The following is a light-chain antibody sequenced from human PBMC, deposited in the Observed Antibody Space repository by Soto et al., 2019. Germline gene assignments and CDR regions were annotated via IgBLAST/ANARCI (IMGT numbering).Light chain of an antibody. CDR3: QQYGGSPYT. Sequence: EIVLTQSPGTLSLSPGERATLSCRASLSVSSSYLAWYQQKPGQAPRLLIYGASSRATGIPDRFSGSGSGADFTLTISRLEPEDFAVYYCQQYGGSPYTFGQGTKLEIK. CDR2: GAS. CDR1: LSVSSSY. V-gene: IGKV3-20*01. J-gene: IGKJ2*01.